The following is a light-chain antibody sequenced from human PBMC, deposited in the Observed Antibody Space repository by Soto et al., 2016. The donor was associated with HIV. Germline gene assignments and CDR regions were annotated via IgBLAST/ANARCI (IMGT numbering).Light chain of an antibody. Sequence: SYVLTQPPSMSVAPGKTARITCEGNNIGTKSVHWYQQKPGQAPVLVVCDDSDRPSEIPERFSASNSGSAATLTISRVEAGDEADYYCQVWHSGRDNYVFGPGTRVTV. CDR1: NIGTKS. CDR3: QVWHSGRDNYV. CDR2: DDS. J-gene: IGLJ1*01. V-gene: IGLV3-21*03.